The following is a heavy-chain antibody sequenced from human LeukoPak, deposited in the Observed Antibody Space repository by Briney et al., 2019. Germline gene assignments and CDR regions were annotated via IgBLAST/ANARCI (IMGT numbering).Heavy chain of an antibody. J-gene: IGHJ4*02. D-gene: IGHD6-19*01. CDR2: ISPSSSTI. CDR1: GFTFSSYG. CDR3: AREHTPFGSGCTAAY. Sequence: PGGPLRLSCAASGFTFSSYGMNWVRQAPGKGLEWVSYISPSSSTIYYADSGKGRFTISRDNAKNSLYLQMNSLRAEDTAVYYCAREHTPFGSGCTAAYWGQGTLVTVSS. V-gene: IGHV3-48*01.